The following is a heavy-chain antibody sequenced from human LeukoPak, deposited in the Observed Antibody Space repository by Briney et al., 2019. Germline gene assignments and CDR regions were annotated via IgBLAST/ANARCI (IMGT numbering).Heavy chain of an antibody. Sequence: SETLSLTCAVYGGSFSGYYWSWIRQPPGKGLEWIGEINHSGGTNYNPSLKSRVTISVDTSKNQFSLKLSSVTATDTAVYYCARGDGGSSTVPIYWFDSWGQGTLVTVSS. CDR2: INHSGGT. CDR1: GGSFSGYY. D-gene: IGHD4-17*01. V-gene: IGHV4-34*01. CDR3: ARGDGGSSTVPIYWFDS. J-gene: IGHJ5*01.